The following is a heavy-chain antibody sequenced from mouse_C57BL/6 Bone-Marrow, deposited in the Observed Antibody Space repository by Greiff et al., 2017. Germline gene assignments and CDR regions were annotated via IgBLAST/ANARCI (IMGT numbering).Heavy chain of an antibody. Sequence: QVQLQQPGAELVRPGTSVKLSCKASGYTFTSYWMHWVKQRAGQGLEWIGVIDPSDSYTNYNQKFKGKATLTVDTSSSPAYMQLSSLTSEDSAVSYCARFWFAYWGQGTLVTVSA. CDR2: IDPSDSYT. V-gene: IGHV1-59*01. CDR3: ARFWFAY. J-gene: IGHJ3*01. CDR1: GYTFTSYW.